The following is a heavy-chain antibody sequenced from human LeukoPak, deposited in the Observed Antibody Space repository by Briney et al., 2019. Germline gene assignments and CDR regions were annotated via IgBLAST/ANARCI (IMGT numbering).Heavy chain of an antibody. CDR1: GGSISSDNW. V-gene: IGHV4-4*02. D-gene: IGHD5-12*01. J-gene: IGHJ4*02. CDR2: IYHSGST. CDR3: ARLSGYDWESYYDY. Sequence: SETLSLTCAVSGGSISSDNWWSWVRQPPGKGLEWIGEIYHSGSTNYNPSLKSRVTISVDKSKNQFSPKLTSVTAADTAVYYCARLSGYDWESYYDYWGQGTLVTVSS.